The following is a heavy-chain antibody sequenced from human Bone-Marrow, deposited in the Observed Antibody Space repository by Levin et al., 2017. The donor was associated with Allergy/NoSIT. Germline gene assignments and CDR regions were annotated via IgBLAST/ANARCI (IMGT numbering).Heavy chain of an antibody. J-gene: IGHJ4*02. CDR1: GFTFSTCS. CDR2: ISSDGNYI. CDR3: ARDLSLNYFDSRGYYAFDY. Sequence: PEASVKVSCAASGFTFSTCSMNWVRQAPGKGLEWVASISSDGNYIHYADSLKGRFTISRDNAKNSVYLHMNSLRAEDTAVYYCARDLSLNYFDSRGYYAFDYWGQGTLVTVSS. D-gene: IGHD3-22*01. V-gene: IGHV3-21*01.